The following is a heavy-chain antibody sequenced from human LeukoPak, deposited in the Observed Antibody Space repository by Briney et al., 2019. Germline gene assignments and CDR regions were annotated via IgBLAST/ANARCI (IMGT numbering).Heavy chain of an antibody. CDR2: IYYIGST. Sequence: SQTLSLTCTVSGGSISSGDYYWTWIRQPPGKGLEWIGYIYYIGSTNYNPSLRSRVTISLDTSKNQFSLKVSSVTAADTAVYYCARVGSSGWYFDYWGQGTLVTVSS. V-gene: IGHV4-61*08. CDR3: ARVGSSGWYFDY. J-gene: IGHJ4*02. D-gene: IGHD6-19*01. CDR1: GGSISSGDYY.